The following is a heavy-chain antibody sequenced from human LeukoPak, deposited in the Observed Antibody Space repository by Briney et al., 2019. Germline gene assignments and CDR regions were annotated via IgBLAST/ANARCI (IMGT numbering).Heavy chain of an antibody. CDR3: ARDPDYGDYDVPGPY. J-gene: IGHJ4*02. V-gene: IGHV3-7*01. D-gene: IGHD4-17*01. CDR2: IKQDGSEK. Sequence: GGSLRLSCAASGFTFSSYWMSWVRQAPGKGLEWVANIKQDGSEKYYVDSVKGRFTISRDNAKNSLYLQMNSLRAEDTAVYYCARDPDYGDYDVPGPYWGQGTLVTVSS. CDR1: GFTFSSYW.